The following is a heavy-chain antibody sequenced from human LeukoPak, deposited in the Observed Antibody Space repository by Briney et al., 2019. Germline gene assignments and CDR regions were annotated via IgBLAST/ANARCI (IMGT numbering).Heavy chain of an antibody. CDR1: GFTFGTYW. D-gene: IGHD6-19*01. J-gene: IGHJ6*03. CDR3: ARSSGWYHRGPDYYYYYMDV. V-gene: IGHV3-7*01. CDR2: IKVDGSEK. Sequence: PGGSLRLSCTASGFTFGTYWMTWVRQAPGRGLEWVANIKVDGSEKYYVDSVKGRFTISRDNAKNSLYLQMNSLRAEDTAVYYCARSSGWYHRGPDYYYYYMDVWGKGTTVTVS.